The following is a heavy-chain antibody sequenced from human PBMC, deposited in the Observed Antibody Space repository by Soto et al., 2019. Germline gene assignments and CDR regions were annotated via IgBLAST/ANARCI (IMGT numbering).Heavy chain of an antibody. CDR1: VFTFSSYW. D-gene: IGHD6-13*01. V-gene: IGHV3-7*01. CDR2: IKQDGSEK. Sequence: VGSLRLSCASSVFTFSSYWMSWVRHSPGKWLEWVANIKQDGSEKYYVDSVKGRFTISRDNAKNSLYLQMNSLRAEDTAVYYCARDSDKSHSSSWHGRYFEYWGQGTLVTVSS. J-gene: IGHJ4*02. CDR3: ARDSDKSHSSSWHGRYFEY.